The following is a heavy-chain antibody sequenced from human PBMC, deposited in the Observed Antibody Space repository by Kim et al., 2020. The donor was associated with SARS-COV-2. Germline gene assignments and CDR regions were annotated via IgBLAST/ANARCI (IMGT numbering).Heavy chain of an antibody. D-gene: IGHD6-13*01. CDR3: ARDLEQQLVLYYYYYMDV. CDR1: GYTFTSYA. CDR2: INTNTGNP. Sequence: ASVKVSCKSSGYTFTSYAMNWVRQAPGQGLEWMGWINTNTGNPTYAQGFTGRFVFSLDISVSTAYLQISSLKAEDTAVYYCARDLEQQLVLYYYYYMDVWGKGTTVTVSS. V-gene: IGHV7-4-1*02. J-gene: IGHJ6*03.